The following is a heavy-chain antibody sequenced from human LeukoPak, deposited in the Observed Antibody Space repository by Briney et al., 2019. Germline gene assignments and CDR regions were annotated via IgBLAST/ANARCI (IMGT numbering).Heavy chain of an antibody. D-gene: IGHD5-18*01. V-gene: IGHV1-69*02. J-gene: IGHJ5*02. CDR3: ARVGRGYSDRWWFDP. Sequence: SVKVSCKASGGTFSSYTISWVRQAPGQGLEWMGRIIPILGIANYAQKFQGRVTITADKSTSTAYMELSSPRSEDTAVYYCARVGRGYSDRWWFDPWGQGTLVTVSS. CDR1: GGTFSSYT. CDR2: IIPILGIA.